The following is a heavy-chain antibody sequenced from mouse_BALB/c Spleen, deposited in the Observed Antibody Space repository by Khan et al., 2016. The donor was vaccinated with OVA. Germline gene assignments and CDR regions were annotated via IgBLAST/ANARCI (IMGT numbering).Heavy chain of an antibody. V-gene: IGHV2-3*01. CDR2: IWGDGSI. J-gene: IGHJ2*01. CDR3: TKVREFYLDY. Sequence: QVQLKESGPGLVAPSQSLSITCTVSGFSLTSNGVSWVRQPPGKGLEWLGVIWGDGSINYHSVLKSRLSISKDNSKSQVFLKLNSLQTDDTATYYGTKVREFYLDYWCQGTNLTVSS. CDR1: GFSLTSNG.